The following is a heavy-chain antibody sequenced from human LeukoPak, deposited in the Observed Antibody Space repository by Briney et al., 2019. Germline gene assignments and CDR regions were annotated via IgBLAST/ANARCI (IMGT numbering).Heavy chain of an antibody. CDR1: GYTFTSYD. D-gene: IGHD2-21*01. Sequence: GASVKVSCKASGYTFTSYDINWVRQATGQGLEWMGWMNPNSGNTGYAQKFQGRVTMTRNTSISTAHMELSSLRSEDTAVYYCARGAPVFRWFDPWGQGTLVTVSS. CDR2: MNPNSGNT. CDR3: ARGAPVFRWFDP. J-gene: IGHJ5*02. V-gene: IGHV1-8*01.